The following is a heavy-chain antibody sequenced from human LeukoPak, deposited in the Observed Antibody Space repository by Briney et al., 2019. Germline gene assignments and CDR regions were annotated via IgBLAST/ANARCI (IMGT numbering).Heavy chain of an antibody. D-gene: IGHD5-12*01. V-gene: IGHV4-38-2*02. Sequence: SETLSLTCTVSGCSISMGNHWGLLRQPPEKGQWWIKSIFPSGTPYYNPSLKSRVTISIDTSKNQFSLRLSSVTASDTAMYYCASIGGYEGGNFGDWGQGTLLTVSS. J-gene: IGHJ4*02. CDR1: GCSISMGNH. CDR2: IFPSGTP. CDR3: ASIGGYEGGNFGD.